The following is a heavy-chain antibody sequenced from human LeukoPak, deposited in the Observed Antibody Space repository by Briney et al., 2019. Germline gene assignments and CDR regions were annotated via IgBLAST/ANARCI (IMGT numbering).Heavy chain of an antibody. Sequence: GGSLRLSCAASGFIFSDYYMSWIRQAPGKGLEWVSCISGSSTDTNYADSVKGRFTVSRDNAKHSLYLQMNSLRAEDTAVYYCASHSGWYHFDYWGQGTLVTASS. CDR3: ASHSGWYHFDY. J-gene: IGHJ4*02. D-gene: IGHD6-19*01. CDR2: ISGSSTDT. V-gene: IGHV3-11*06. CDR1: GFIFSDYY.